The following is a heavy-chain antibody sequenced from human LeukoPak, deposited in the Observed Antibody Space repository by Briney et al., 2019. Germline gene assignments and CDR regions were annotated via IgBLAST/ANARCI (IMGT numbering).Heavy chain of an antibody. CDR2: ISSSGSYI. CDR3: ARSAVAGKNWFDP. J-gene: IGHJ5*02. Sequence: GGSLRLSCAASGITFSSYGMSWVRQVPGKGLEWVSSISSSGSYIYYADSVKGRFTISRDNAKNSLYLQMNSLRAEDTAVYYCARSAVAGKNWFDPWGQGTLVTVSS. CDR1: GITFSSYG. D-gene: IGHD6-19*01. V-gene: IGHV3-21*01.